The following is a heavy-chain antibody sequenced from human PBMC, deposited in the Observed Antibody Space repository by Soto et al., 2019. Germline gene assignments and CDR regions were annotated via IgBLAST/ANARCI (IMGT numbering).Heavy chain of an antibody. D-gene: IGHD3-3*01. V-gene: IGHV1-18*01. J-gene: IGHJ6*03. CDR3: ARVTTIFGVVINYYYYMDV. CDR1: GYTFTSYG. CDR2: ISAYNGNT. Sequence: ASVKVSCKASGYTFTSYGISWVRQAPGQGLEWMGWISAYNGNTNYAQKLQGRVTMTTDTSTSIAYMELRSLRSDDTAVYYCARVTTIFGVVINYYYYMDVWGKGTTVTVS.